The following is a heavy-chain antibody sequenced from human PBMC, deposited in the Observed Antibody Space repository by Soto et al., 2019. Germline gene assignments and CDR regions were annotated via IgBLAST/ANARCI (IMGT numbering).Heavy chain of an antibody. V-gene: IGHV6-1*01. J-gene: IGHJ4*02. CDR2: TYYRSKWYN. Sequence: SQTLSLTCAISGDSVSSNSAAWNWIRQSPSRGLEWLGRTYYRSKWYNDYAVSVKSRITINPDTSKNQFSLQLNSVTPEDTAVYYCARAILSQAYGLLRYFDSSENDYWGQGTLVTVSS. CDR1: GDSVSSNSAA. D-gene: IGHD3-9*01. CDR3: ARAILSQAYGLLRYFDSSENDY.